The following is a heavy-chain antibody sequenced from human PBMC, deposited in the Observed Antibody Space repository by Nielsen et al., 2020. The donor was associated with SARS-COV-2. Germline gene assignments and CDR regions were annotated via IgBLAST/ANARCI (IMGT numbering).Heavy chain of an antibody. J-gene: IGHJ4*02. Sequence: SCKASGYSFTNYWIGWVRQMPGKGLEWMGVISHGDSDTRYSPAFQGQVTISADQSITTAYLQWSSLKASDTAIYYCARQGRFCSRTTCSRNYFDSWGQGTLVTVSS. CDR3: ARQGRFCSRTTCSRNYFDS. CDR2: ISHGDSDT. CDR1: GYSFTNYW. V-gene: IGHV5-51*01. D-gene: IGHD2-2*01.